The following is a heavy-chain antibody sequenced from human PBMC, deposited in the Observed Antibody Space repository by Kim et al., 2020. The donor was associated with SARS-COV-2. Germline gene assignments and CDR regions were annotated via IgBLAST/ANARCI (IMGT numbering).Heavy chain of an antibody. CDR3: ARPHYDSSGYLDY. D-gene: IGHD3-22*01. Sequence: GGSLRLSCAASGFTFSSYAMHWVRQAPGKGLEWVAVISYDGSNKYYADSVKGRFTISRDNSKNTLYLQMNSLRAEDTAVYYCARPHYDSSGYLDYWGQGTLVTVSS. J-gene: IGHJ4*02. V-gene: IGHV3-30-3*01. CDR1: GFTFSSYA. CDR2: ISYDGSNK.